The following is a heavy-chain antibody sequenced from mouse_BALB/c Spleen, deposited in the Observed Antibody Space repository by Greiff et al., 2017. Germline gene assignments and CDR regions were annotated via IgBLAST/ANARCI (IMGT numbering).Heavy chain of an antibody. V-gene: IGHV1S22*01. J-gene: IGHJ4*01. Sequence: LQQPGSELVRPGASVKLSCKASGYTFTSYWMHWVKQRPGQGLEWIGNIYPGSGSTNYDEKFKSKATLTVDTSSSTAYMQLSSLTSEDSAVYYCTRRGGYAMDYWGQGTSVTVSS. CDR1: GYTFTSYW. CDR3: TRRGGYAMDY. CDR2: IYPGSGST.